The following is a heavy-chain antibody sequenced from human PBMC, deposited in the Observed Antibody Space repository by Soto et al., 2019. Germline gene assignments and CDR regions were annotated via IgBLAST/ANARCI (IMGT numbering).Heavy chain of an antibody. J-gene: IGHJ6*02. Sequence: QVQLVESGGGVVQPGRSLRLSCAASGFTFSSYGMHWVRQAPGKGLEWVAVIWYDGSNKYYADAVKGRFTISRDNSKNPLYLQMNSLRAEDTAVYYCARDLGGSYLSGYGMDVWGQGTTVTVSS. D-gene: IGHD1-26*01. V-gene: IGHV3-33*01. CDR1: GFTFSSYG. CDR3: ARDLGGSYLSGYGMDV. CDR2: IWYDGSNK.